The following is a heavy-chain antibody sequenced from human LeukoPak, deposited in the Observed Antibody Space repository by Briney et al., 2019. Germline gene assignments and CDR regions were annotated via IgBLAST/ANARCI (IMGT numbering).Heavy chain of an antibody. CDR1: GFTFSSYG. Sequence: GGSLRLSCAASGFTFSSYGMSWVRQAPGKGLEWVSAISGSGGSTYYADSVKGRFTISRDNSKNTLYLQMNSLRAEDTAVYYCARDRYSGSYPLDYWGQGTLVTVYS. D-gene: IGHD1-26*01. CDR3: ARDRYSGSYPLDY. CDR2: ISGSGGST. V-gene: IGHV3-23*01. J-gene: IGHJ4*02.